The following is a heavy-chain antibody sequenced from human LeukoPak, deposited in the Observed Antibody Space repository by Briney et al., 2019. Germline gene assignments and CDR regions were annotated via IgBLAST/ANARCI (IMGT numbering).Heavy chain of an antibody. V-gene: IGHV4-34*01. CDR2: INHSGST. J-gene: IGHJ4*02. D-gene: IGHD6-13*01. CDR1: GGSFSGYY. Sequence: SETLSLTCAVYGGSFSGYYWSWIRQPPGKGLEWIGEINHSGSTYYNPSLKSRVTISVDTSKNQFSLKLSSVTAADTAVYYCARVLAIAAAGTYYFDYWGQGTLVTVSS. CDR3: ARVLAIAAAGTYYFDY.